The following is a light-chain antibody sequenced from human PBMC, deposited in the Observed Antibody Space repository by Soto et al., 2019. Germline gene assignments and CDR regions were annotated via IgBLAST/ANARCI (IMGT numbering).Light chain of an antibody. CDR3: QQYGSSLIT. CDR1: QSVSSSY. J-gene: IGKJ5*01. CDR2: DAS. V-gene: IGKV3-20*01. Sequence: EIVLTQSPGTLSLSPGERAALSCRASQSVSSSYLAWYQQKPGQAPRLLIYDASNRATGIPARFSGSGSGTDFTLTIRRLEPEDFAVYYCQQYGSSLITFGQGTRLEIK.